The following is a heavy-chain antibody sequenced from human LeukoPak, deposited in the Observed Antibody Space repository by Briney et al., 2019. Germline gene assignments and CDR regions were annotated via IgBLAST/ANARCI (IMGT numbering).Heavy chain of an antibody. CDR1: GFTFSNYA. D-gene: IGHD2-8*01. J-gene: IGHJ4*02. CDR2: ISGSGGDT. V-gene: IGHV3-23*01. Sequence: PGGSLRLSCAASGFTFSNYAMSWVRQAPGKGLEWVSGISGSGGDTYYADSVKGRFTISRDNSKNTLYLQMNSLRAEDTAVYYCAKDRSCTNTMCHGDFDYWGQGTLVTVSS. CDR3: AKDRSCTNTMCHGDFDY.